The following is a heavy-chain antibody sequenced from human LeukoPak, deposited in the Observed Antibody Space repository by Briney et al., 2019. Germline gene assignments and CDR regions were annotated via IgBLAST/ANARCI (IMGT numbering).Heavy chain of an antibody. CDR1: GGSISSSSYY. V-gene: IGHV4-39*01. D-gene: IGHD2-15*01. Sequence: QPSETLSLTCTASGGSISSSSYYWGWIRQPPGKGLEWIGSIYYSGSTYYNPSLKSRVTISVDTSKNQFSLKLSSVTAADTAVYYCARHNIVVVVAAKAFDYWGQGTLVTVSS. CDR2: IYYSGST. CDR3: ARHNIVVVVAAKAFDY. J-gene: IGHJ4*02.